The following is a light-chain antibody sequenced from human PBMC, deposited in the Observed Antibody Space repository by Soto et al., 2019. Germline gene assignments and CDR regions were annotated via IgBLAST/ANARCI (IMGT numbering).Light chain of an antibody. CDR3: QQCHSYWT. Sequence: DIQMTQSPSTLSASVGDRVTITCRASQSINTWLAWYQQKPGTAPKLLIYDASSLESGVPSRFSGSGSGTEFTLPLSGLQPEDFATYYCQQCHSYWTFGQGTKVEIK. CDR1: QSINTW. V-gene: IGKV1-5*01. CDR2: DAS. J-gene: IGKJ1*01.